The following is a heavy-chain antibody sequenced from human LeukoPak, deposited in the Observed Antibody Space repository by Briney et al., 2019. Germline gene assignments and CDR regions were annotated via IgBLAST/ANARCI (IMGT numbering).Heavy chain of an antibody. V-gene: IGHV3-74*01. Sequence: PGGSLRLSCAASGFTFSSYWMHWVRQAPGKGLVWVSRINSDGSTTSHADSVKGRFTISRDNAKNTLFLQMNSLRAEDTAVYYCARGGSSSWHGSWGQGTLVTVSS. CDR3: ARGGSSSWHGS. J-gene: IGHJ5*02. CDR1: GFTFSSYW. CDR2: INSDGSTT. D-gene: IGHD6-13*01.